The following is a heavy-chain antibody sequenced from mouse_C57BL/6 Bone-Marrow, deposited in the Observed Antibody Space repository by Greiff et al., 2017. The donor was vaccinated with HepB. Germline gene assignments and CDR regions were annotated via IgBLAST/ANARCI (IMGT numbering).Heavy chain of an antibody. D-gene: IGHD3-3*01. Sequence: EVQLVESGPGLVKPSQSLSLTCSVTGYSITSGYYWNWIRQFPGNKLEWMGYISYDGSNNYNPSLKNRISITHDTSKNQFFLKLNSVTTVDTATYYCARRDQGAWFAYWGQGTLVTVSA. CDR1: GYSITSGYY. CDR3: ARRDQGAWFAY. J-gene: IGHJ3*01. V-gene: IGHV3-6*01. CDR2: ISYDGSN.